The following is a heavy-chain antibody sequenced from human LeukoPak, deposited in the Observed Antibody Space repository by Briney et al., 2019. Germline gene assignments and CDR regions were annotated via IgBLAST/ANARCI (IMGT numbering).Heavy chain of an antibody. J-gene: IGHJ4*02. Sequence: PAETLSLTCSVYWGSFSSLYWRWIRPPPGKGQEWIGEINHSGSTNYHQSLKRRVTLSVDTSKNKFYLKLSSVTAADTAVYYCARAMPTRRTYDYWGQGTLVTVSS. CDR3: ARAMPTRRTYDY. D-gene: IGHD1-14*01. CDR2: INHSGST. CDR1: WGSFSSLY. V-gene: IGHV4-34*01.